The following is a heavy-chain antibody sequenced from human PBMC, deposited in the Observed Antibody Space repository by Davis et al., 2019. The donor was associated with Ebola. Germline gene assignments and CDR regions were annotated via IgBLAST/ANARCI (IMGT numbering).Heavy chain of an antibody. D-gene: IGHD6-13*01. Sequence: SETLSLTCAVYGGSFSGYYWSWIRQPPGKGLEWIGEINHSGSTNYNPSLKSRVTISVDTSKNQFSLKLSSVTAADTAVYYCARYRPSFSSSWPNNWFDPWGQGTLVTASS. CDR1: GGSFSGYY. J-gene: IGHJ5*02. CDR2: INHSGST. V-gene: IGHV4-34*01. CDR3: ARYRPSFSSSWPNNWFDP.